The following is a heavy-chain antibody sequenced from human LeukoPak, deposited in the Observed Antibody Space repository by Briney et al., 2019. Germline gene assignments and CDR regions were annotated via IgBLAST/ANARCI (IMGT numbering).Heavy chain of an antibody. CDR2: ISGSGGDT. Sequence: GGSLRLSCAASGFTFSTDAMTWVRQAPGKGLQCVSAISGSGGDTYYEDSVKGRFTISRDNSKNMMYLQMNSLRAEDTAVYYCARDSSGWSKNYWGQGTLVTVSS. V-gene: IGHV3-23*01. CDR3: ARDSSGWSKNY. CDR1: GFTFSTDA. D-gene: IGHD6-19*01. J-gene: IGHJ4*02.